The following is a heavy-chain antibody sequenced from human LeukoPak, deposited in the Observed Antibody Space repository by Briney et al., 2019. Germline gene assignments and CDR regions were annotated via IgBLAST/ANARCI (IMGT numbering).Heavy chain of an antibody. CDR3: ARPIASGSEGYYMDV. D-gene: IGHD5-12*01. Sequence: SETLSLTCTVSGGSISSGCYYWGWIRQPPGKGLEWIGSIYYSGSTYYNPSLKSRVTISVDTSKNQFSLKLSSVTAADTAVYYCARPIASGSEGYYMDVCGKGTTVTVSS. CDR2: IYYSGST. CDR1: GGSISSGCYY. V-gene: IGHV4-39*01. J-gene: IGHJ6*03.